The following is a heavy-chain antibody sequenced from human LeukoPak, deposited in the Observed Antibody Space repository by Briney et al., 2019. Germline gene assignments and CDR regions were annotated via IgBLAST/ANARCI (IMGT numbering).Heavy chain of an antibody. CDR2: IYYSGST. CDR3: ARWGSGYDP. Sequence: SETLSLTCTVSGGSISSSSYYWGWIRQPPGKGLEWIGSIYYSGSTNYNPSLKSRVTISVDTSKNQISLKLISVTAADTAVYYCARWGSGYDPWGQGTLVTVSS. CDR1: GGSISSSSYY. J-gene: IGHJ5*02. D-gene: IGHD3-16*01. V-gene: IGHV4-39*07.